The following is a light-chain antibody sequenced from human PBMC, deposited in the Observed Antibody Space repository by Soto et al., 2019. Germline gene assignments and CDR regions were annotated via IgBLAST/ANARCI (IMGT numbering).Light chain of an antibody. V-gene: IGKV3-11*01. CDR1: QSVNIY. CDR3: QQRYIWPPLT. J-gene: IGKJ4*01. Sequence: EIVLTQSPATLSLSPGERATLSCRASQSVNIYLAWYQQKPGQAPRLLIYDASNRATGIPARFSGSGSGTDFTLTISSLEPQDFAVYYCQQRYIWPPLTFGGGNKVELK. CDR2: DAS.